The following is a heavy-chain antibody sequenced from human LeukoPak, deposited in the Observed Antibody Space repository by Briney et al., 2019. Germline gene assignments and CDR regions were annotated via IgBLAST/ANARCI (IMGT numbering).Heavy chain of an antibody. CDR1: GFTVSDNY. V-gene: IGHV3-66*01. Sequence: PGGSLRLSCVASGFTVSDNYMTWVRQAPGQGLEWVSIIYSGGSTYYADSVKGRFTISRDNSRNTLYLQMNSLRAEDTAVYYCARDQSSGWYFDYWGQGTLVTVSS. CDR3: ARDQSSGWYFDY. D-gene: IGHD6-19*01. CDR2: IYSGGST. J-gene: IGHJ4*02.